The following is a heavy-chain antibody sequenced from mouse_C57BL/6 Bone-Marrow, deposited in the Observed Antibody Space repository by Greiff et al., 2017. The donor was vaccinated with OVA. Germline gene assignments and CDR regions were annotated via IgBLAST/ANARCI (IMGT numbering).Heavy chain of an antibody. CDR1: GFTFSSYA. D-gene: IGHD1-1*01. Sequence: EVQRVESGEGLVKPGGSLKLSCAASGFTFSSYAMSWVRQTPEKRLEWVAYISSGGDYIYYADTVKGRFTISRDNARNTLYLQMSSLKSEDTAMYYCTRDLITTVVDPFAYWGQGTLVTVSA. CDR3: TRDLITTVVDPFAY. J-gene: IGHJ3*01. CDR2: ISSGGDYI. V-gene: IGHV5-9-1*02.